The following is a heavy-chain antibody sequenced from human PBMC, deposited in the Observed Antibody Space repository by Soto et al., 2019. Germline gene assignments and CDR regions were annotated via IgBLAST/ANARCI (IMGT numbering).Heavy chain of an antibody. CDR3: ASGAPLGYYDIFVFDY. V-gene: IGHV4-31*03. CDR1: GGSISSGGYY. CDR2: IYYSGST. J-gene: IGHJ4*02. D-gene: IGHD3-9*01. Sequence: TLSLTCTVSGGSISSGGYYWSWIRQHPGKGLEWIGYIYYSGSTYYNPSLKSRVTISVDTSKNQFSLKLSSVTAADTAVYYCASGAPLGYYDIFVFDYWGQGTLGTVSS.